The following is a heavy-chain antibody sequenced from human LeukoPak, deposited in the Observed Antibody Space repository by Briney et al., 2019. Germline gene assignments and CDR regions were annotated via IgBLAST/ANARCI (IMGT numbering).Heavy chain of an antibody. J-gene: IGHJ4*02. V-gene: IGHV3-21*01. CDR2: ISSSSSYI. CDR1: GFAFSSYN. Sequence: GGSLRLSCAASGFAFSSYNMNWVRQAPGKGLEWVSSISSSSSYIYYADSVKGRFTISRDNAKNSLYLQMNSLRAEDTAVYYCARDGQLLYRGYYDYWGQGTLVTVSS. D-gene: IGHD2-2*02. CDR3: ARDGQLLYRGYYDY.